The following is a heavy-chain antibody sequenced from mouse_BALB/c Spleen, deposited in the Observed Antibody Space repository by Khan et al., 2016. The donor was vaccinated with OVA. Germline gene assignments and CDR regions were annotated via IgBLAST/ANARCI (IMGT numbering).Heavy chain of an antibody. Sequence: DVMLVESGGDSVKPGGSLKLSCAVSGFTFSTYAMSWVRQTPEKRLEWVASISSGGSTYYPDSVKGRFTISRDNARNIVYLQMTSLRSEDMAMYYCAREALSYDEYYFDYWGQGTTLTVSS. V-gene: IGHV5-6-5*01. CDR1: GFTFSTYA. J-gene: IGHJ2*01. CDR3: AREALSYDEYYFDY. CDR2: ISSGGST. D-gene: IGHD2-12*01.